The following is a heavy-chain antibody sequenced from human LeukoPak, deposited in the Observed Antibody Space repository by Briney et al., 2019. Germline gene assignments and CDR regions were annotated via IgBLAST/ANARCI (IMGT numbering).Heavy chain of an antibody. CDR3: ARDWEYSSSWYPPFDY. Sequence: QPGGSLRLSCAASGFTFSSYWMSWVRQAPGKGLEWVANIKQDGSEKYYVDSVKGRFTISRDNAKNSLYLQMNSLRAEDTAVYYCARDWEYSSSWYPPFDYWGQGTLVTVSS. V-gene: IGHV3-7*01. D-gene: IGHD6-13*01. J-gene: IGHJ4*02. CDR1: GFTFSSYW. CDR2: IKQDGSEK.